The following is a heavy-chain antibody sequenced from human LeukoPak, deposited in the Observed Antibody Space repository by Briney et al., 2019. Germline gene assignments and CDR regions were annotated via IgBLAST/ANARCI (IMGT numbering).Heavy chain of an antibody. Sequence: GRSLRLSCGASGFTLTSHWMSWVRPAPGKGLEWVANIKQDGNEKYYVESVKGRFIISRDNAKNSLYLQMNSLRAEDTAVYYCARGFYDGVNWFDPWGQGTLVTVSS. D-gene: IGHD5/OR15-5a*01. CDR3: ARGFYDGVNWFDP. V-gene: IGHV3-7*01. J-gene: IGHJ5*02. CDR2: IKQDGNEK. CDR1: GFTLTSHW.